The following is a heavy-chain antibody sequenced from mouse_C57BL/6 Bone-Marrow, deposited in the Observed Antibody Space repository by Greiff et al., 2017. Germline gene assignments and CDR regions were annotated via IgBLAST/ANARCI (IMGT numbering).Heavy chain of an antibody. V-gene: IGHV1-69*01. CDR1: GYTFTSYW. Sequence: QVQLKQPGAELVMPGASVKLSCKASGYTFTSYWMHWVKQRPGQGLEWIGEIDPSDTFSNYNQKFKGKSTLTVDKSSRPAYLQLSSLSSEDSAVYYCARRAGSGYWFAYWGQGTLVTVAA. CDR2: IDPSDTFS. CDR3: ARRAGSGYWFAY. J-gene: IGHJ3*01. D-gene: IGHD1-1*01.